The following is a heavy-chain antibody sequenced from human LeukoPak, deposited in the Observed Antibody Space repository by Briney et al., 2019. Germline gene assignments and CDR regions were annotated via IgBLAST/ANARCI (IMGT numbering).Heavy chain of an antibody. CDR1: GFSFSDYY. J-gene: IGHJ4*02. V-gene: IGHV3-11*01. D-gene: IGHD3-22*01. Sequence: GGSLRLSCAASGFSFSDYYMSWVRQAPGKGLEWLSYITRSGTTYADSVKGRFTISRDNAKNSLYLQVNSLRADDTAVYYCARVGDRSDYFYFLDYWGQGTLVTVSS. CDR3: ARVGDRSDYFYFLDY. CDR2: ITRSGTT.